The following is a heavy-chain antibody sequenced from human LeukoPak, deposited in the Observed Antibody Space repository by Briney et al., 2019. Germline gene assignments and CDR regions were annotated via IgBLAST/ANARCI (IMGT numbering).Heavy chain of an antibody. CDR1: GFSFSDYA. J-gene: IGHJ6*03. V-gene: IGHV3-30*02. CDR3: AKDGEYCSSTSCASAGYYYYYMDV. Sequence: GGSLRLSCAASGFSFSDYAIYWVRQTPGKGLEWVAFIRYDGSNKYYADSVKGRFTISRDNSKNTLYLQMNSLRAEDTAVYYCAKDGEYCSSTSCASAGYYYYYMDVWGKGTTVTVSS. CDR2: IRYDGSNK. D-gene: IGHD2-2*01.